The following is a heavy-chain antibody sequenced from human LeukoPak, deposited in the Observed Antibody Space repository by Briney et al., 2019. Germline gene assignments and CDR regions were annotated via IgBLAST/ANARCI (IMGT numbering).Heavy chain of an antibody. Sequence: HSGGSLRLSCAASGFTFSSYEMNWVRQAPGKGLEWVSYISSSGSTIYYADSVKGRFTISRDNAKNSLYLQMNSLRAEDTAVYYCARDCSSTSCIYYCYYYGMDVWGKGTTVTVSS. CDR2: ISSSGSTI. J-gene: IGHJ6*04. CDR3: ARDCSSTSCIYYCYYYGMDV. V-gene: IGHV3-48*03. CDR1: GFTFSSYE. D-gene: IGHD2-2*01.